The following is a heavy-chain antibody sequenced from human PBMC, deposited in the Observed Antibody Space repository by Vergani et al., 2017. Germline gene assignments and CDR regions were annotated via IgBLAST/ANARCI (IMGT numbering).Heavy chain of an antibody. V-gene: IGHV3-30*18. Sequence: QVSLVESGGGVVQPGRSLTLTCSASGFGFKNFAMHWVRQAPGKGLEWVATISKDGTHDYYEPSVRGRFAVSRDNSKDILYLQMDSLRSEDTALYYCAKYLRDSTDGLPDSWGPGTLVIVSS. CDR2: ISKDGTHD. D-gene: IGHD2-21*02. CDR3: AKYLRDSTDGLPDS. CDR1: GFGFKNFA. J-gene: IGHJ4*02.